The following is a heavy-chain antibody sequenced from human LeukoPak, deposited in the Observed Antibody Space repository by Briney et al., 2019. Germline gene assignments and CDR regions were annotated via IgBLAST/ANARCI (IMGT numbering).Heavy chain of an antibody. V-gene: IGHV3-48*04. CDR3: AELGITMIGGV. D-gene: IGHD3-10*02. CDR1: GFTFNSYG. CDR2: ISSSGSTI. Sequence: GGSLRLSCAASGFTFNSYGMNWVRQAPGKGLEWVSYISSSGSTIYYADSEKGRFTISRDNAKNSLYLQMNSLRAEDTAVYYCAELGITMIGGVWGKGTTVTISS. J-gene: IGHJ6*04.